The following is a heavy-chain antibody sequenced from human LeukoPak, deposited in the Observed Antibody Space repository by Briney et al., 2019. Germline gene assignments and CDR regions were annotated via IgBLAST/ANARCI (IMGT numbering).Heavy chain of an antibody. Sequence: PSETLSLTCAVYGGSFSNYYWSWIRQPPGKGLEWIGEINDSGRVNYNPSLMSRVTVSVDTSKNQFSLRLTSVTATDTAVYYCARRWNYGRNYYIDVWGNGATVSVSS. J-gene: IGHJ6*03. CDR1: GGSFSNYY. D-gene: IGHD1-7*01. V-gene: IGHV4-34*01. CDR3: ARRWNYGRNYYIDV. CDR2: INDSGRV.